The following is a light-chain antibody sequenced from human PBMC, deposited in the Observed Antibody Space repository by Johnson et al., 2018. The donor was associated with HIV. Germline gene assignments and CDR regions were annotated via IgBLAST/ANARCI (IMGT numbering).Light chain of an antibody. Sequence: QSVLTQPPSVSAAPGQKVTISCSGSSSNIGNKYVSWYQQLPGTAPNVLIYDNSKRPAGIPDRFSGSKSGTSATLGITGLQTGVEADYYCGTWDSSLSTYVFGSGTKVTVL. V-gene: IGLV1-51*01. CDR1: SSNIGNKY. CDR3: GTWDSSLSTYV. J-gene: IGLJ1*01. CDR2: DNS.